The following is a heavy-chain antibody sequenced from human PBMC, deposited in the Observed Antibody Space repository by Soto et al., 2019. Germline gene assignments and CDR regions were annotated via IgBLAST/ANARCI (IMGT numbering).Heavy chain of an antibody. CDR2: IHDSGST. CDR3: AGTSLSSGYFLFDY. Sequence: QVQLQESGPGLVKPSQTLSLTCTVSGGSISSGGYYWSWIRQHPGKGLEWIGYIHDSGSTYYKPSLQSRVIMSVDTSKKQFSLKLSSVTAADTAVYYCAGTSLSSGYFLFDYWGQGALVAVSS. J-gene: IGHJ4*02. V-gene: IGHV4-31*03. CDR1: GGSISSGGYY. D-gene: IGHD3-22*01.